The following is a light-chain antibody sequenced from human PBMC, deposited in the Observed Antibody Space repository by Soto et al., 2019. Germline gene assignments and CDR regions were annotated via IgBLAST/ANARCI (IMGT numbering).Light chain of an antibody. V-gene: IGKV1-8*01. CDR1: QRISSY. CDR2: AAS. CDR3: QQYYSYPRT. J-gene: IGKJ1*01. Sequence: IQMTQSPSSLSASVGDRVTITCRASQRISSYLNWYQQKPGKAPKLLIYAASTLQSGVPSRFSGSGSGTDFTLTISCLQSEDFATYYCQQYYSYPRTFGQGTKVDIK.